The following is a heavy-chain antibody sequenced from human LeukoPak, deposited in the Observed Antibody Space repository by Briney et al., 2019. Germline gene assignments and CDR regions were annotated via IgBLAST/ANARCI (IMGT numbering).Heavy chain of an antibody. CDR1: GFMFSSYA. Sequence: GGSLRLSCAASGFMFSSYAMHWVRQVPGKGLEWVAVISYDGSNKYYADSVKGRFTISRDNSKNTLYLQMNSLRAEDTAVYYCARSPKATVIPTDYWGQGTLVTVSS. CDR2: ISYDGSNK. CDR3: ARSPKATVIPTDY. J-gene: IGHJ4*02. V-gene: IGHV3-30-3*01. D-gene: IGHD4-17*01.